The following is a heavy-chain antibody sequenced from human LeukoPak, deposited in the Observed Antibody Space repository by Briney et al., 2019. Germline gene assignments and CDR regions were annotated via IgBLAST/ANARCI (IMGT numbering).Heavy chain of an antibody. V-gene: IGHV3-23*01. Sequence: GGSLRLSCAASGSTFSTYSMSWVRQAPGKGLEWVSGISPSGGATYYADSVKGRFTISRDNSKNTLFLQMNSLRAEDTAVYYCAKAGPYYFDYWGQGTLVTVSS. CDR1: GSTFSTYS. CDR2: ISPSGGAT. CDR3: AKAGPYYFDY. J-gene: IGHJ4*02.